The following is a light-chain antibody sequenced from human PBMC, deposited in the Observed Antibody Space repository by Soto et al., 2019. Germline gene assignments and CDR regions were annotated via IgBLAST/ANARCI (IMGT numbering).Light chain of an antibody. CDR1: SSDVGAYNY. CDR3: CSYTTTTTPVV. Sequence: QSVLTQPASVSGSPGQSITISCTGTSSDVGAYNYVSWYQHHPGKTPKLLIFEVRNRPSGVSIRFSGSKSGNTASLTISGLQAEDEADYYCCSYTTTTTPVVFGGGTKLTVL. V-gene: IGLV2-14*01. J-gene: IGLJ2*01. CDR2: EVR.